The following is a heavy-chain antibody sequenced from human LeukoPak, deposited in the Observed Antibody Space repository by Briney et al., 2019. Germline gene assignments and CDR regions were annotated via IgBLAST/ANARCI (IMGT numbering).Heavy chain of an antibody. D-gene: IGHD2-15*01. Sequence: GGSLRLSCAASGFTFSSYEMNWVRQAPGKGLEWVSAMSSSDDGRYYAASVRGRFTISRDTSRSTLYLQMNSLRAEDAAVYYCAKAPVTSCRGAFCYPFDYWGQGTLVTVSS. CDR1: GFTFSSYE. CDR3: AKAPVTSCRGAFCYPFDY. J-gene: IGHJ4*02. CDR2: MSSSDDGR. V-gene: IGHV3-23*01.